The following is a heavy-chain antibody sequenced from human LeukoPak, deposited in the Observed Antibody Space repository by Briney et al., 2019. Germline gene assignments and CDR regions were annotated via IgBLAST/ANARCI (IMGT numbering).Heavy chain of an antibody. V-gene: IGHV1-46*01. Sequence: ASVKVSCKASGYTFTSYYMHWVRQAPGQGLECMGIINPSGGSTSYAQKFQGRVTMTRDMSTSTVYMELSSLRSEDTAVYYCAVYSYGTPYYFDYWGQGTLVTVSS. CDR1: GYTFTSYY. D-gene: IGHD5-18*01. J-gene: IGHJ4*02. CDR3: AVYSYGTPYYFDY. CDR2: INPSGGST.